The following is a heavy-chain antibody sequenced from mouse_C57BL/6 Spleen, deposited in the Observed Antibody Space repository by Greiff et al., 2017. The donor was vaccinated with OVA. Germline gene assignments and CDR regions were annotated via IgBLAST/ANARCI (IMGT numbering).Heavy chain of an antibody. CDR2: IRNKANGYTT. D-gene: IGHD2-5*01. CDR1: GFTFTDYY. V-gene: IGHV7-3*01. CDR3: AAYYSNSYAMDY. J-gene: IGHJ4*01. Sequence: EVKVEESGGGLVQPGGSLSLSCAASGFTFTDYYMSWVRQPPGKALEWLGFIRNKANGYTTEYSASVKGRFTISRDNSQSILYLQMNALRAEDSATYYCAAYYSNSYAMDYWGQGTSVTVSS.